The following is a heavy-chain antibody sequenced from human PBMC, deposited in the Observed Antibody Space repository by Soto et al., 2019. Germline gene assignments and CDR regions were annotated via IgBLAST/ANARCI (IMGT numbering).Heavy chain of an antibody. CDR2: IYYSGST. Sequence: QLQLQESGPGLVKPSETLSLTCTVSGGSISSSSYYWGWIRQPPGKGLEWIGSIYYSGSTYYNPSLKSRVTISVDTSKNQFSLKLSSVTAADTAVYYCARRRGLYNWNDEHDAFDIWGQGTMVTVSS. V-gene: IGHV4-39*01. D-gene: IGHD1-20*01. CDR1: GGSISSSSYY. CDR3: ARRRGLYNWNDEHDAFDI. J-gene: IGHJ3*02.